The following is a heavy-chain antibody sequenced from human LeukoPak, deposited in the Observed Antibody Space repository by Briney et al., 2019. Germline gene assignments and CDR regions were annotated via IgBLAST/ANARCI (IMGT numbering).Heavy chain of an antibody. CDR2: IGTAGDT. CDR1: GFTFSSYD. CDR3: ARGHRKYCYYGMDV. Sequence: GGSLRLSCAASGFTFSSYDMHWVRQATGKGLEWVSAIGTAGDTYYPGSVKDRFTISRENAKNSLYLQMNSLRAGDTAVYYCARGHRKYCYYGMDVWGQGTTVTVSS. V-gene: IGHV3-13*01. J-gene: IGHJ6*02.